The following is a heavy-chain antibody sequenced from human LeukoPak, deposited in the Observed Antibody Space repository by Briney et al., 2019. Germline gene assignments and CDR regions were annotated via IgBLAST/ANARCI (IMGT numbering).Heavy chain of an antibody. CDR3: ARAPRGFEWFVEY. Sequence: GGSLRLSCAASGFTVSGNYMSWVRQAPGKGLEWVSVIYSGGSTYYADSVQGRFTISRDNSKNTLYLQMKSLRAEDTAVYYCARAPRGFEWFVEYWGPGTLVTVSS. J-gene: IGHJ4*02. D-gene: IGHD3-10*01. V-gene: IGHV3-53*01. CDR2: IYSGGST. CDR1: GFTVSGNY.